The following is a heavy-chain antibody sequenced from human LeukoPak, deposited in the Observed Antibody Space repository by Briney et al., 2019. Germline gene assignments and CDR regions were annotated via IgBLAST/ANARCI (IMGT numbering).Heavy chain of an antibody. CDR2: INSDGTYT. CDR3: ARDLSHTFDY. Sequence: PGGSLRLSCAASGFAFSGSWMLWVRQAPGKGLMWVSRINSDGTYTNYADSVKGRFTISRDNAKNTLYLQMNSLRPEDTAVYYCARDLSHTFDYWGQGTLVTVSS. J-gene: IGHJ4*02. V-gene: IGHV3-74*01. CDR1: GFAFSGSW.